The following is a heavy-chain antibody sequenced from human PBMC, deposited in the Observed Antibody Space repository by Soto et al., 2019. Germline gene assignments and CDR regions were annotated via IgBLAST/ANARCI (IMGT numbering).Heavy chain of an antibody. CDR1: GFTFSSFW. CDR2: INKDGSTT. CDR3: ARNRDGVDF. J-gene: IGHJ4*02. Sequence: EVQLVESGGGLVQPGGSLRLSCIASGFTFSSFWMHWVRQVPGRGLLWVSRINKDGSTTDYADSVKGRFTTSRDNAKSTVYLQMDSLRAEDTGVYYCARNRDGVDFWGQGTLVTVCS. V-gene: IGHV3-74*01.